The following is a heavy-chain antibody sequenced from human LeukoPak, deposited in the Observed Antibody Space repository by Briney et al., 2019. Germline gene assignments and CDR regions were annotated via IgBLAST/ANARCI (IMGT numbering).Heavy chain of an antibody. J-gene: IGHJ4*02. D-gene: IGHD3-10*01. CDR3: ARGLAADTGTFDY. CDR1: GYAFTSYA. V-gene: IGHV1-3*01. CDR2: INAGNGNT. Sequence: ASVKVPCTASGYAFTSYAMHWVRQAPGQRLEWMGWINAGNGNTKYSQKFQGRVTITRGTSASTAYMELSSLRSEDTAVYYCARGLAADTGTFDYWGQGTLVTVSS.